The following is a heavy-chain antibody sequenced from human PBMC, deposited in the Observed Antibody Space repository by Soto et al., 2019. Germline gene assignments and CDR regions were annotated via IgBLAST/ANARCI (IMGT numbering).Heavy chain of an antibody. CDR3: AREYYDYVWGSYRLGWFDP. D-gene: IGHD3-16*02. Sequence: QVQLVQSGAEVKKPGSSVKVSCKASGGTFSSYAISWVRQAPGQGLEWMGGIIPIFGTANYAQKFQGRVTITADESTSTAYMELSSLRSEDTAVYYCAREYYDYVWGSYRLGWFDPWGQGTLVTVSS. J-gene: IGHJ5*02. CDR2: IIPIFGTA. V-gene: IGHV1-69*01. CDR1: GGTFSSYA.